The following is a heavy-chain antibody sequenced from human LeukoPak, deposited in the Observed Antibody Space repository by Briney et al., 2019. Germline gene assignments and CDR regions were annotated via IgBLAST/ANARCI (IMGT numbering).Heavy chain of an antibody. CDR1: GFTFSSYA. D-gene: IGHD6-13*01. Sequence: GGSLRLSCAASGFTFSSYAMHWVRQAPGKGLEWVAVISYDGSNKYYADSVKGRFTISRDNSKNTLYLQMTGLRAEDTAVYYCASHFSSSHYYYYGMDVWGQGTTVTVSS. CDR2: ISYDGSNK. V-gene: IGHV3-30-3*01. CDR3: ASHFSSSHYYYYGMDV. J-gene: IGHJ6*02.